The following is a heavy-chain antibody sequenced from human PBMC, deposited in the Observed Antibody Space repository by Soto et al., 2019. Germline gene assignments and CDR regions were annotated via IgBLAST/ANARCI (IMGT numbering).Heavy chain of an antibody. V-gene: IGHV1-46*01. CDR2: VNPSGGHT. D-gene: IGHD2-21*02. CDR3: ARGGHVVVVTAALDY. Sequence: QVQLVQSGAEVKKPGASVKVSCKASGDTFTDYYIHWVRQAPGQGLEWMGTVNPSGGHTTYAQHFPGRLTMTRGTSPSTLEMVPTSLTSADTAVYYCARGGHVVVVTAALDYWGQGTLVTVSS. CDR1: GDTFTDYY. J-gene: IGHJ4*02.